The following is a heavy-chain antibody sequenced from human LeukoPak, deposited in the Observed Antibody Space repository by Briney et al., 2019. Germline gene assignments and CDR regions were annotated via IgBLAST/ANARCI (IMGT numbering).Heavy chain of an antibody. D-gene: IGHD2/OR15-2a*01. Sequence: TGGSLRLSCAASGLTVSSSYMSWVRQAPGKGLEWVSIIYNDDSTYYADSMKGRFTISRDNSKNTLYLQVNSLRAEDTAMYYCARNILFAFDIWGQGTMVTVSS. CDR3: ARNILFAFDI. CDR1: GLTVSSSY. V-gene: IGHV3-53*01. CDR2: IYNDDST. J-gene: IGHJ3*02.